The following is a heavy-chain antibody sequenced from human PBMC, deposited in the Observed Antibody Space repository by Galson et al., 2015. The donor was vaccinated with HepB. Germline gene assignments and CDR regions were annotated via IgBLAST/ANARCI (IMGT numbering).Heavy chain of an antibody. J-gene: IGHJ4*02. CDR1: GFTFDDYG. Sequence: SLRLSCAASGFTFDDYGMSWVRHAPGKGLEWVSGINWNGGSTGYADSVKGRFTISRDNAKNSLYLQMNSLRAEDTALYHCARYSRYSSGWYLDYWGQGTLVTVSS. D-gene: IGHD6-19*01. CDR2: INWNGGST. CDR3: ARYSRYSSGWYLDY. V-gene: IGHV3-20*01.